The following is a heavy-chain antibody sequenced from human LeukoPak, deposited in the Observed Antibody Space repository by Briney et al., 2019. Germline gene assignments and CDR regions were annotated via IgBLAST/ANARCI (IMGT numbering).Heavy chain of an antibody. D-gene: IGHD2/OR15-2a*01. CDR1: GFSFRTYW. CDR2: ISDDGSFT. J-gene: IGHJ4*02. V-gene: IGHV3-74*01. Sequence: GGSLRLSCVASGFSFRTYWVHWVRQVPGKGLMWVSRISDDGSFTTAADSVRGRFTISRDNAKNTLYLQMDNLRVEDTAVYYCATFGISWLSSYWGQGILVTVSS. CDR3: ATFGISWLSSY.